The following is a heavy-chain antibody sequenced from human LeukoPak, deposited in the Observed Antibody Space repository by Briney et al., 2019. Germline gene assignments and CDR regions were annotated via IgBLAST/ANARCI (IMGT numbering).Heavy chain of an antibody. CDR1: GFPFDDYA. Sequence: GGSLRLSCAASGFPFDDYAMHWVRPAPGKGLEWVSGISWNSGSIGYADSVKGRFTISRDNAKNSLYLQMNSLRAEDTALYYCAKASGAAAGLGYWGQGTLVTVSS. J-gene: IGHJ4*02. V-gene: IGHV3-9*01. D-gene: IGHD6-13*01. CDR3: AKASGAAAGLGY. CDR2: ISWNSGSI.